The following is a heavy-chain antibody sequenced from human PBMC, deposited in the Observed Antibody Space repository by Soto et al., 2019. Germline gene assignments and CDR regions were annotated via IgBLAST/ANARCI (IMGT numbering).Heavy chain of an antibody. Sequence: VASVKVSCKASGYTFTSYGISWVRQAPGQGLEWMGWISAYNGNTNYAQKLQGRVTMTTDTSTSTAYMELRSLRSDDTAVYYCARDLGRGYSGYGTRYYYYGMDVWGQGTTVTVSS. CDR1: GYTFTSYG. CDR3: ARDLGRGYSGYGTRYYYYGMDV. D-gene: IGHD5-12*01. CDR2: ISAYNGNT. V-gene: IGHV1-18*04. J-gene: IGHJ6*02.